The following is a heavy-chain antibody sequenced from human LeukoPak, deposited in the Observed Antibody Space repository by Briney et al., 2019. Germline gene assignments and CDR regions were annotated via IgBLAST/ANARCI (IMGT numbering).Heavy chain of an antibody. CDR2: ISYDGSNK. CDR1: GFTFSSYG. V-gene: IGHV3-30*18. CDR3: AKGDYYDSSGYYPIDY. Sequence: GGSLRLSCAASGFTFSSYGMHWVRQAPGKGLEWVAVISYDGSNKYYADSVEGRFTISRDNSKNTLYLQMNSLRAEDTAVYYCAKGDYYDSSGYYPIDYWGQGTLVTVSS. J-gene: IGHJ4*02. D-gene: IGHD3-22*01.